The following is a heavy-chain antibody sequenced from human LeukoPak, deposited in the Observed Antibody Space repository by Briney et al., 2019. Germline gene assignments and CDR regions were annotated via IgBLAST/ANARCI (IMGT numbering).Heavy chain of an antibody. V-gene: IGHV3-30-3*01. J-gene: IGHJ4*02. CDR1: GFTFSSYA. Sequence: PGGSLRLSCAAPGFTFSSYAMHWVRQAPGKGLEWVAVISYDGSSKYYADSVKGRFTISRDNSKNTLYLQMNSLRAEDTAVYYCARSTGYTTDLDYWGQGTLVTVSS. D-gene: IGHD6-13*01. CDR2: ISYDGSSK. CDR3: ARSTGYTTDLDY.